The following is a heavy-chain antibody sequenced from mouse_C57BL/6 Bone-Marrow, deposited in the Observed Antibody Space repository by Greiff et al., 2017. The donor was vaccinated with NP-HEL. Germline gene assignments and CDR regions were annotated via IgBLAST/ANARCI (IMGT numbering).Heavy chain of an antibody. CDR1: GYTFTSYW. CDR3: ARSAGRCDY. J-gene: IGHJ2*01. D-gene: IGHD1-2*01. CDR2: IDPDGGDT. V-gene: IGHV1-72*01. Sequence: QVQLQQPGAELVKPGASVKLSCTASGYTFTSYWMHWVKQRPGQGLEWIGRIDPDGGDTNYNEKFKGKATLTVDKPSSTAYMQLSSLTSEDSAVEYCARSAGRCDYGGQGPTPTVSA.